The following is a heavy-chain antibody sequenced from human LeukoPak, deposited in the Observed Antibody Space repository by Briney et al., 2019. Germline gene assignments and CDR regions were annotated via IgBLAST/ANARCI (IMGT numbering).Heavy chain of an antibody. D-gene: IGHD3-22*01. CDR2: FDPEDGET. V-gene: IGHV1-24*01. J-gene: IGHJ4*02. CDR3: ATPSTYYYDSSGYYKY. Sequence: ASVKVSCKVSGYTLTELSMHWVRQAPGKGLGWMGGFDPEDGETIYAQKFQGRVTMTEDTSTDTAYMELSSLRSEDTAVYYCATPSTYYYDSSGYYKYWGQGTLVTVSS. CDR1: GYTLTELS.